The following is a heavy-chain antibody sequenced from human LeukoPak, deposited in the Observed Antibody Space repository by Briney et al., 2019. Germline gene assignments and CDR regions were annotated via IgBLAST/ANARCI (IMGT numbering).Heavy chain of an antibody. CDR2: LYSGGST. J-gene: IGHJ4*02. CDR1: GFTVSSNY. CDR3: ARGDRSGYYFDY. Sequence: PGGSLRLSCAASGFTVSSNYMSWVRPAPGKGLEWVSVLYSGGSTSYADSVKGRFTISRDNSKKTTYLQMNSLRAEDTAVYYFARGDRSGYYFDYWGQGTLVTVSS. V-gene: IGHV3-53*01. D-gene: IGHD3-22*01.